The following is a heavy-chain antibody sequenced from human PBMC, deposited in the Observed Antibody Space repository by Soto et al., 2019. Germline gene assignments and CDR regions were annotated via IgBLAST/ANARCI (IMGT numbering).Heavy chain of an antibody. V-gene: IGHV1-46*01. CDR2: INPTGGST. D-gene: IGHD4-4*01. Sequence: QVHLMQSGAEVKKPGASVKVSCKASGYTFTSSYMHWVRQAPGQGLEWMGIINPTGGSTNYAQQFQGRVTVTRDTSTNTVYMELSSLISEDTAVYYCARGPYSNYYYYGLDVWGQGTTVTVSS. J-gene: IGHJ6*02. CDR3: ARGPYSNYYYYGLDV. CDR1: GYTFTSSY.